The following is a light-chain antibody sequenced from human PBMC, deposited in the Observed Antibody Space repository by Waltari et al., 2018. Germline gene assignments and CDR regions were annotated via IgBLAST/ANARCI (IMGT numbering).Light chain of an antibody. V-gene: IGLV2-14*03. J-gene: IGLJ1*01. CDR2: DVN. CDR1: SSDVGGYKF. Sequence: QSALTQPASVSGSAGQSITISCTGSSSDVGGYKFVSWYQQHPRKAPKLIIFDVNNRPSGVSDRFSGSKSGNTASLTISGLQTEDEADYYCSSYTTTAAGGFGTGTRVTVL. CDR3: SSYTTTAAGG.